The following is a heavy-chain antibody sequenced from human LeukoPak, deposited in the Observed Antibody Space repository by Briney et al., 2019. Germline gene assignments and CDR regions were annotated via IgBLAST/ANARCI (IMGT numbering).Heavy chain of an antibody. CDR3: ARGPLYYDILTGYTGYYFDY. J-gene: IGHJ4*02. Sequence: SETLSLTCAVYGGSFSGYYWSWIRQPPGKGLEWIGEINHSGSTNYNPSLKSRVTISVDMSKNQFSLKLSSVTAEDTAVYYCARGPLYYDILTGYTGYYFDYWGQGTLVTVSS. CDR1: GGSFSGYY. CDR2: INHSGST. V-gene: IGHV4-34*01. D-gene: IGHD3-9*01.